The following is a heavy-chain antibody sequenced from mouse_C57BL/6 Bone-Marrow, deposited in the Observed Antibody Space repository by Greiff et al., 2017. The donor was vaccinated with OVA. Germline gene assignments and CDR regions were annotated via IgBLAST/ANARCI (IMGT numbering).Heavy chain of an antibody. Sequence: EVQLQQSGAELVRPGASVKLSCTASGFNIKDDYMHWVKQRPEQGLEWIGWIDPENGDTEYASKFQGKATITADTSSNTAYLQLSSLTSEDTAVYYCATITTVGAPHGYCDVWGRGTAVTVS. CDR1: GFNIKDDY. J-gene: IGHJ1*03. CDR2: IDPENGDT. V-gene: IGHV14-4*01. D-gene: IGHD1-1*01. CDR3: ATITTVGAPHGYCDV.